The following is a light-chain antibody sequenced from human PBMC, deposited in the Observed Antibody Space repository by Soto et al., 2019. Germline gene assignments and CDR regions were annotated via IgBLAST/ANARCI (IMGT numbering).Light chain of an antibody. V-gene: IGLV2-14*01. CDR2: DVS. CDR3: SSYTSSSTPYV. J-gene: IGLJ3*02. Sequence: QAASVSGSPGQSITISCTGTSSDVGGYNYVSWYQQHPGKAPKLMIYDVSNRPSGVSNRFSGSKSGNTASLTISGLQAEDEADYYCSSYTSSSTPYVFGGGTKLTVL. CDR1: SSDVGGYNY.